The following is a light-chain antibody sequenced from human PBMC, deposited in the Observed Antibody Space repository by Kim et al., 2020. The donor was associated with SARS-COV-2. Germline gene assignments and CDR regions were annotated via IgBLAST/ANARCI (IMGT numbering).Light chain of an antibody. J-gene: IGKJ2*03. V-gene: IGKV4-1*01. Sequence: DIVMTQSPESLAVSLGERATLNCKYSQTVLYNSNNKNYLAWYQQKPGQAPKLLIYWASIRESGVSDRFSGSGSETDFTLTISSLQSEDVAVYYCQQYYSTPPSFGQGTKLEI. CDR3: QQYYSTPPS. CDR1: QTVLYNSNNKNY. CDR2: WAS.